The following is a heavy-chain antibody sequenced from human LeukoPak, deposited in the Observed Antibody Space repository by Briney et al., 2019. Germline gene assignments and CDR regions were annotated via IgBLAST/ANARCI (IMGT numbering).Heavy chain of an antibody. CDR1: GFSLSTSGMC. V-gene: IGHV2-70*01. J-gene: IGHJ6*04. CDR3: ARILFLDYYGCMDV. Sequence: SGPALVKPTQTLTLTCTFSGFSLSTSGMCVSWIRQPPGKALEWLALIDWDDDKYYSTSLKTRLTISKDTSKNQVVLTMTNMDPVDTVTYYCARILFLDYYGCMDVWGKGRTVTVSS. CDR2: IDWDDDK. D-gene: IGHD2-21*01.